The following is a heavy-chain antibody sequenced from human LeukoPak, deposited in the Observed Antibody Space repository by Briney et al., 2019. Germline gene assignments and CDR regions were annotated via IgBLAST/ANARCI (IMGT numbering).Heavy chain of an antibody. CDR2: IYYSGST. CDR1: GGSISSSSYY. Sequence: SETLSLTCTVSGGSISSSSYYWGWIRQPPGKGLEWIGNIYYSGSTYYNPSLKSRVTISVDTSKNQFSLKLSSVTAADTAVYYCAREGVGYSSGWYAGAFDIWGQGTMVTVSS. J-gene: IGHJ3*02. CDR3: AREGVGYSSGWYAGAFDI. D-gene: IGHD6-19*01. V-gene: IGHV4-39*07.